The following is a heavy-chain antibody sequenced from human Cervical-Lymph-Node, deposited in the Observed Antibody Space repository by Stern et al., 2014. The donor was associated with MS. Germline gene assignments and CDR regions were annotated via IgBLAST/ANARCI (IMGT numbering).Heavy chain of an antibody. D-gene: IGHD2-15*01. Sequence: QMQLVQSGAEVKKPGASVTVSCKASGYTFIDYSIHWVRQAPGQGFEWLGWINPSTGATNYGQKFQGRVTMTRDTSINTAYVELRRLRSDDTAVYFCAKVAWELLGAFDIWGQGTLITVSS. CDR3: AKVAWELLGAFDI. CDR1: GYTFIDYS. CDR2: INPSTGAT. J-gene: IGHJ3*02. V-gene: IGHV1-2*02.